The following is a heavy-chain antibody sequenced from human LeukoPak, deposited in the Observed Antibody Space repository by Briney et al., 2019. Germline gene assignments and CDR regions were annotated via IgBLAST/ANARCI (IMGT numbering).Heavy chain of an antibody. CDR3: ARWGNDYSQFDS. D-gene: IGHD4-11*01. Sequence: GGSLRLSCAASGFTVSSNYMTWIRQAPGKGLEWVSVVSGSGDNTNYADSVKGRFTISRDNSKNTLFLQMNSLRTEDTAVYFCARWGNDYSQFDSWGQGTPVTVS. CDR2: SGSGDNT. CDR1: GFTVSSNY. V-gene: IGHV3-53*01. J-gene: IGHJ4*02.